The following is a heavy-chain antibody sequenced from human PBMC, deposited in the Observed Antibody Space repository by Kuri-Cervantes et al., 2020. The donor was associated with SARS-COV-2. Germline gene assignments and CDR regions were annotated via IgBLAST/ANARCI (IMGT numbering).Heavy chain of an antibody. V-gene: IGHV3-30*01. Sequence: LSLTCAASGFTFSSYAMHWVRQAPGKGLEWVAVISYDESNKYYADSVKGRFTISRDNSKNTLYLQMNSLRAEDTAVYYCARDFYNWNELDYYYYGMDVWGQGTTVTVSS. CDR2: ISYDESNK. J-gene: IGHJ6*02. CDR3: ARDFYNWNELDYYYYGMDV. CDR1: GFTFSSYA. D-gene: IGHD1-1*01.